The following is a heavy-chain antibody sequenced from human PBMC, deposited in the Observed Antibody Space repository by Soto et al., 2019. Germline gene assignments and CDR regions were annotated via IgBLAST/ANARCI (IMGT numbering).Heavy chain of an antibody. CDR1: GYTFTNYA. D-gene: IGHD6-13*01. Sequence: GASVKVSCKASGYTFTNYAMHWVRQAPGQRLEWMGWINPNSGGTNYAQKFQGWVTMTRDTSISTAYMELSRLRSDDTAVYYCARGGYSSSWYGHDYYYYGMDVWGQGTTVTVSS. V-gene: IGHV1-2*04. CDR2: INPNSGGT. CDR3: ARGGYSSSWYGHDYYYYGMDV. J-gene: IGHJ6*02.